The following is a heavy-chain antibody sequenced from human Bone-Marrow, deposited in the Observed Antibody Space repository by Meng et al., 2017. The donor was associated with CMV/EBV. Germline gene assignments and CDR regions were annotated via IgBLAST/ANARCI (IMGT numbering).Heavy chain of an antibody. CDR2: IIPILGIA. Sequence: SVKVSCKASGGTFSSYTISWVRQAPGQGLEWMGRIIPILGIANYAQKFQGRVTITTDESTSTAYMELSSLRSEDTAVYYCARGGTYYDILTGYSRRDGFDIDVGTLEHWGQGVLVTVSS. J-gene: IGHJ4*02. CDR3: ARGGTYYDILTGYSRRDGFDIDVGTLEH. V-gene: IGHV1-69*16. CDR1: GGTFSSYT. D-gene: IGHD3-9*01.